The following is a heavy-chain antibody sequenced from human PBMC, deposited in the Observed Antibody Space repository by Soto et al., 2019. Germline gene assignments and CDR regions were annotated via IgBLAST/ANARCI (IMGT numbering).Heavy chain of an antibody. Sequence: ASVKVSCKTSGGTFSSYAISWVRQAPGQGLEWMGGIVPLFRTTNYAQKFQGRVTITADTSTYTVYMELGGLRSGDTAVYYCARGGYSSTWSNLLDRSGLDVWGQGTTVTVS. CDR2: IVPLFRTT. J-gene: IGHJ6*02. D-gene: IGHD6-13*01. CDR1: GGTFSSYA. CDR3: ARGGYSSTWSNLLDRSGLDV. V-gene: IGHV1-69*06.